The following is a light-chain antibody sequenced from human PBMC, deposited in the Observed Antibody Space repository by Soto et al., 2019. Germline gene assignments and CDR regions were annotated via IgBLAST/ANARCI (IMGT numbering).Light chain of an antibody. CDR3: QQYGSSPRT. CDR1: ERVSSY. Sequence: EIVLTQSPATLSLFPGERATLSCRASERVSSYLAWYQQKPGQAPRLLIYGASSRATGIPDRFSGSGSGTDFTLTISRLEPEDFAVYYCQQYGSSPRTFGQGTKVDIK. J-gene: IGKJ1*01. V-gene: IGKV3-20*01. CDR2: GAS.